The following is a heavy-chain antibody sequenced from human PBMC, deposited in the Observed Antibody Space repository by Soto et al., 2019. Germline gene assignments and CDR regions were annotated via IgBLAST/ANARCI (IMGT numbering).Heavy chain of an antibody. CDR3: ARLSGGSCYGFACYVMDV. CDR1: GYSFTIYW. D-gene: IGHD2-15*01. J-gene: IGHJ6*02. Sequence: GEALKISCKGSGYSFTIYWISWVRQMPGKGLDCMGRIDPSDSYTNYSPSFQGHVTISADKSISTAYLQWSSLKASDTAMYYCARLSGGSCYGFACYVMDVWGQGTTDTVSS. CDR2: IDPSDSYT. V-gene: IGHV5-10-1*01.